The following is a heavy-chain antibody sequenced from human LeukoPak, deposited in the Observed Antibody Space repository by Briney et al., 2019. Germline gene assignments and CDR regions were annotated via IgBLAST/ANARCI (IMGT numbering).Heavy chain of an antibody. CDR1: GFTFSSYA. Sequence: GGSLRLSCAASGFTFSSYAMHWVRQAPGKGLEWVAVISYDGSNKYYADSVKGRFTISRDNAKNSLYLQMNGLRAEDTAVYYCAREDWFHFDYWGQGTLVTVSS. D-gene: IGHD3-10*01. J-gene: IGHJ4*02. V-gene: IGHV3-30-3*01. CDR2: ISYDGSNK. CDR3: AREDWFHFDY.